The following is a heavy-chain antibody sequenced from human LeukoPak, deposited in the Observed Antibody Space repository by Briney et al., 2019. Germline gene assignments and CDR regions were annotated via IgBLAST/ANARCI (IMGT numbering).Heavy chain of an antibody. V-gene: IGHV4-34*01. CDR3: ARIAYKTYYYGSGRRPEGFPHEYYFDY. CDR2: INHSGST. D-gene: IGHD3-10*01. CDR1: GGSFSGYY. Sequence: SESLSLTCAVYGGSFSGYYWSWIRQPPGKGLEWIGEINHSGSTNYNPSLKSRVTISVDTSKNQFSLKLSSVTAADTAVYYCARIAYKTYYYGSGRRPEGFPHEYYFDYWGQGTLVTVSS. J-gene: IGHJ4*02.